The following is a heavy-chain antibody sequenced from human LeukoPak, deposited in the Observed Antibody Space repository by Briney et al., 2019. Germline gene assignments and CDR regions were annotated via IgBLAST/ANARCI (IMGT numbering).Heavy chain of an antibody. CDR1: GYTFTGQY. Sequence: ASVKLTLTASGYTFTGQYLHWVRQAPGQGLEWMGWINPNSGATTYAQTFQGRVTMTRDTSISTVYMDLSSLTSDDTAVYYCARVGSGGYLLYWGQGTLVTVSS. J-gene: IGHJ4*02. CDR2: INPNSGAT. V-gene: IGHV1-2*02. CDR3: ARVGSGGYLLY. D-gene: IGHD6-19*01.